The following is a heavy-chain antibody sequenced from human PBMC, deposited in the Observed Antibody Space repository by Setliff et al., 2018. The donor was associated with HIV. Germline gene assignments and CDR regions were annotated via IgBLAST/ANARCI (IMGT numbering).Heavy chain of an antibody. Sequence: ASVKVSCKASGYTFTSQYLHWVRQAPGQGIEWMGVINPTGGSTTYAQNFQGRVTMTRDTSTSTVYMEVSSLRSEDPAVYYCARELTTVRGVTITKHFDLWGRGTLVTVSS. D-gene: IGHD3-10*01. CDR3: ARELTTVRGVTITKHFDL. V-gene: IGHV1-46*01. CDR2: INPTGGST. J-gene: IGHJ2*01. CDR1: GYTFTSQY.